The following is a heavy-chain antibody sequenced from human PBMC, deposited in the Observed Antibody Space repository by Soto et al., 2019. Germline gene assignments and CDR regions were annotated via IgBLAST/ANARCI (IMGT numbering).Heavy chain of an antibody. CDR2: IYYSGST. D-gene: IGHD3-22*01. V-gene: IGHV4-30-4*01. J-gene: IGHJ3*02. CDR1: GGSISSGDYY. CDR3: ARAGVLYYYDSSGYYKSSGEAFDI. Sequence: SETLSLTCTVSGGSISSGDYYWIWIRQPPGKGLEWIGYIYYSGSTYYNPSLKSRVTISVDTSKNQFSLKLSSVTAADTAVYYCARAGVLYYYDSSGYYKSSGEAFDIWGQGTMVTVSS.